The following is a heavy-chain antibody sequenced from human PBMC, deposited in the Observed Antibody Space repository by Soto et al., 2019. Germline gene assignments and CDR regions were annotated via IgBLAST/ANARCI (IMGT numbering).Heavy chain of an antibody. CDR1: GYTFTSYG. CDR3: ARWGYCSGGSCYSPNWFDP. V-gene: IGHV1-18*04. Sequence: QVQLVQSGAEVKKPGSSVKVSCKASGYTFTSYGISWVRQAPGQGLEWMGWISVYNGNTNYAQNLQGRVTMTTDTSTSTAYMERRSLGSDVTAVYYCARWGYCSGGSCYSPNWFDPWGQGTLVTVSS. CDR2: ISVYNGNT. J-gene: IGHJ5*02. D-gene: IGHD2-15*01.